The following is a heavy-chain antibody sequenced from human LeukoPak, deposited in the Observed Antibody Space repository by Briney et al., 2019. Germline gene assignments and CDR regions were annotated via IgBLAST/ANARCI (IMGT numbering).Heavy chain of an antibody. Sequence: ASVKVSCKASGYTFTDYYMHWVRQAPGQGLEWMGGITPIFGTANYAQKFQGRVTITADESTSTAYMELSSLRSEDTAVYYCARYLGYSYGYNAGIDYWGQGTLVTVSS. J-gene: IGHJ4*02. CDR3: ARYLGYSYGYNAGIDY. CDR1: GYTFTDYY. D-gene: IGHD5-18*01. CDR2: ITPIFGTA. V-gene: IGHV1-69*13.